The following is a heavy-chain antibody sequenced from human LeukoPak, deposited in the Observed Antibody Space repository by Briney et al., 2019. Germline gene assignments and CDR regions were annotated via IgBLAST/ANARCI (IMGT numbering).Heavy chain of an antibody. Sequence: ASVKVSCKASGYIFTDYYVHWIRQAPGQGLEWMGWIDPNSGGTHHAPNFQGRATMTRDTSSSTVYMDLSRLRSADTAIYYCARSRMPFYYYGMHVWGLGTSVIVSS. D-gene: IGHD2-2*01. V-gene: IGHV1-2*02. CDR1: GYIFTDYY. CDR2: IDPNSGGT. CDR3: ARSRMPFYYYGMHV. J-gene: IGHJ6*02.